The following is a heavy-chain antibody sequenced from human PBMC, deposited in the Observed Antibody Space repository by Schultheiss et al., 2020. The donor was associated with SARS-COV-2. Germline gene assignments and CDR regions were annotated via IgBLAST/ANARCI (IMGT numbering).Heavy chain of an antibody. CDR1: GGSFSGYY. Sequence: SETLSFTCAVYGGSFSGYYWSWIRQHPGKGLEWIGYIYYSGSTYYNPSLKSRVTMSVDTSKNQFSLKLSSVTAADTAVYYCARDGAAAGTLAYYYYGMDVWGQGTTVTVSS. CDR2: IYYSGST. D-gene: IGHD6-13*01. J-gene: IGHJ6*02. V-gene: IGHV4-34*01. CDR3: ARDGAAAGTLAYYYYGMDV.